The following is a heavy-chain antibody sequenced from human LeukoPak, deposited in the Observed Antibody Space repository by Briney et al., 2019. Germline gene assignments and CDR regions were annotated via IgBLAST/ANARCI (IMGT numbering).Heavy chain of an antibody. D-gene: IGHD2-2*02. CDR1: GYTXTSYG. Sequence: GASVKVSCKASGYTXTSYGISWVRQAPGQGLEWMGWSSPYNGNTNYAQKLQGGVTMTTDTSTSTAYMELRSLRSDDTAVYYCARDHCSSTSCYKANWFDPWGQGTLVTVSS. CDR3: ARDHCSSTSCYKANWFDP. V-gene: IGHV1-18*01. CDR2: SSPYNGNT. J-gene: IGHJ5*02.